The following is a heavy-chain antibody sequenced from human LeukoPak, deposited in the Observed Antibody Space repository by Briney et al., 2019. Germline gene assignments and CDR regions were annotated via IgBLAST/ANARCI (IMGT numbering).Heavy chain of an antibody. CDR1: GGSVSGYY. CDR3: ARYHSSGMDV. J-gene: IGHJ6*02. CDR2: ISYSARS. V-gene: IGHV4-59*02. D-gene: IGHD6-19*01. Sequence: SETLSLTCTVSGGSVSGYYWSWMRQPPGKGLEGIGYISYSARSNYNASLKSRATMSVDTSKNQVSLKLTSVTAADTAVYYCARYHSSGMDVWGQGTTVTVSS.